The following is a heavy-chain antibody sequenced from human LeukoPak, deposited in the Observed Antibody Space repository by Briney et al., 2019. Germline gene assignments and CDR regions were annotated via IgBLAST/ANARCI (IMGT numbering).Heavy chain of an antibody. V-gene: IGHV3-48*04. J-gene: IGHJ4*02. CDR2: ITSSSSTI. Sequence: PGGSLRLSCAASGLTFNTYSMNWVRQAPGKGLEWISYITSSSSTIYYADSVKGRFTISRDNAKNSLYLQMNSLRAEDTAVYYCARGRVLFDSWGQGTLVTVSS. CDR1: GLTFNTYS. CDR3: ARGRVLFDS.